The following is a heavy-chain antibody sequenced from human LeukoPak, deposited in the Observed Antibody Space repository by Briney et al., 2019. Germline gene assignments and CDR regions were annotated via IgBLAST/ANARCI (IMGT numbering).Heavy chain of an antibody. Sequence: GGSLRLSCAASGFTFSSYWMHWVRQDPGKGLVWVSRINSDGSSTSYADSVKGRFTISRDNAKNTLYLQMNSLRAEDTAVYYCARDRSFYGDSYYGMDVWGQGTTVTVSS. CDR3: ARDRSFYGDSYYGMDV. J-gene: IGHJ6*02. V-gene: IGHV3-74*01. CDR1: GFTFSSYW. CDR2: INSDGSST. D-gene: IGHD4-17*01.